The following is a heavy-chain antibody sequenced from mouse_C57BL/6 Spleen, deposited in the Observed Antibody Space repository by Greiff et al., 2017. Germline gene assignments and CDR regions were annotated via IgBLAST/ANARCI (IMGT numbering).Heavy chain of an antibody. D-gene: IGHD1-1*01. V-gene: IGHV1-55*01. CDR2: IYPGSGST. Sequence: VQLQQSGAELVKPGASVKMSCKASGYTFTSYWITWVKQRPGKGLEWIGDIYPGSGSTNYNEKFKSKATLTVDTTSSTAYMQLSSLTSEDSAVYYCARWVATVVASYFDYWGQGTTLTVSS. CDR1: GYTFTSYW. CDR3: ARWVATVVASYFDY. J-gene: IGHJ2*01.